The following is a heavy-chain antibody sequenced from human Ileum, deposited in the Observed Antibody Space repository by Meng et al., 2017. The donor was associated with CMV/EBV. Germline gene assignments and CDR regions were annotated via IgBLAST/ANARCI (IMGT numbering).Heavy chain of an antibody. CDR3: ARDFNSLAVSAANWFDP. D-gene: IGHD6-19*01. CDR1: GYTFTAYY. J-gene: IGHJ5*02. Sequence: QGQLVTAGAEVQMPGASVKVSCQTSGYTFTAYYLHWVRQAPGQGLEWMGWLNPNSGGTKYAQSFQDRVTMTRDTSIGTAYMELSGLTSDDTAVYYCARDFNSLAVSAANWFDPWGQGTLVTVSS. V-gene: IGHV1-2*02. CDR2: LNPNSGGT.